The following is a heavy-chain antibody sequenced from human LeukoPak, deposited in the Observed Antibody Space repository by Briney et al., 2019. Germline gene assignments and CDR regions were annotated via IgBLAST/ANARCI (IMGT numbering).Heavy chain of an antibody. J-gene: IGHJ4*02. CDR1: GGTFSSYA. CDR2: IIPTFGTA. D-gene: IGHD3-22*01. CDR3: ARDHVPYYYDSSGYIGKFDY. Sequence: ASVKVSCKASGGTFSSYAISWVRQAPGQGLEWMGGIIPTFGTANYAQKFQGRVTITADESTSTAYMELSSLRSEDTAVYYCARDHVPYYYDSSGYIGKFDYWGQGTLVTVSS. V-gene: IGHV1-69*13.